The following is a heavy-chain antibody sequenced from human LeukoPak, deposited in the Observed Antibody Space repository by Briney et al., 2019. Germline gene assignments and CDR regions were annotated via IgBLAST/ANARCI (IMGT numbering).Heavy chain of an antibody. J-gene: IGHJ4*02. Sequence: ASVKVSCKASGYTFTGYYMHWVRQAPGQGLEWMGWIDPNSGATNYAQKFQGRVTMTRDTSISTVYMELSRLRSDDTAVYYCTRGGPEGSGYSYGSHDYWGQGTLVTVSS. V-gene: IGHV1-2*02. CDR2: IDPNSGAT. CDR3: TRGGPEGSGYSYGSHDY. D-gene: IGHD5-18*01. CDR1: GYTFTGYY.